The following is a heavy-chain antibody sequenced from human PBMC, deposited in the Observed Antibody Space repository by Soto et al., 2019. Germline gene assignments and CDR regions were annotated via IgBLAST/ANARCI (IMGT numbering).Heavy chain of an antibody. CDR2: IGRSGSPI. CDR3: AGDPPPEAYADYFPHDALEI. CDR1: GFSLSTYE. V-gene: IGHV3-48*03. Sequence: EVQLVESGGGLVQPGGSLTLSCAASGFSLSTYEMNWVRQAPGKGLEWVSYIGRSGSPIYYADSVKGRFTISRDNANNSLYLQMNSLRAEDTAVYYCAGDPPPEAYADYFPHDALEIWGQGTMVTVSS. J-gene: IGHJ3*02. D-gene: IGHD4-17*01.